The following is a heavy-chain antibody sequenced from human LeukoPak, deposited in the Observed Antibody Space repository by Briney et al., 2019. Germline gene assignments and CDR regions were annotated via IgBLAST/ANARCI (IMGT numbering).Heavy chain of an antibody. CDR3: AKVPDSSGWYYFDY. V-gene: IGHV3-30*18. Sequence: GGSLRLSCAASGFTFSSYGMHWARQAPGKGLEWVAVISYDGSNKYYADSVKGRFTISRDNSKNTLYLQMNSLRAEDTAVYYCAKVPDSSGWYYFDYWGQGTLVTVPS. J-gene: IGHJ4*02. CDR2: ISYDGSNK. CDR1: GFTFSSYG. D-gene: IGHD6-19*01.